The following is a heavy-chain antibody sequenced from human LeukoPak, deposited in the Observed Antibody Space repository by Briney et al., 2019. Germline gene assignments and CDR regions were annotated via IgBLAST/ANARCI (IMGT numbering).Heavy chain of an antibody. J-gene: IGHJ4*02. CDR2: ISSSSSYI. D-gene: IGHD3-10*01. Sequence: GGSLRLSCAASGFTFSSYSMNWVRQAPGKGLEWVSSISSSSSYIYYADSVKGRFTISRDNSKNTLYLQMNSLRAEDTAVYYCAKGLMVRGVIIYYFDYWGQGTLVTVSS. CDR3: AKGLMVRGVIIYYFDY. CDR1: GFTFSSYS. V-gene: IGHV3-21*04.